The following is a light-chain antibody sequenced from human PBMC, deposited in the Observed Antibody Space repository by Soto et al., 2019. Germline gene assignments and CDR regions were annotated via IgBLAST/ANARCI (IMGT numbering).Light chain of an antibody. Sequence: QSVLTQPASVSGSPGQSITISCTGTSSDIGGYNYVSWYQQHPGKAPKLMMYEVSNRPSGVSNRFSGSKSGNTASLTISGLQAEDEADYYCISYTSSNTWVFGGGTKLTVL. V-gene: IGLV2-14*01. J-gene: IGLJ3*02. CDR1: SSDIGGYNY. CDR3: ISYTSSNTWV. CDR2: EVS.